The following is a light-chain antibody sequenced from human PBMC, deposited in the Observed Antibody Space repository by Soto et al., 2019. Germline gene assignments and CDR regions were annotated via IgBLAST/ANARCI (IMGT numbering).Light chain of an antibody. Sequence: EILLTQSPATLSVSPGERATLSCRASQSVGNNFAWYQQKPGQAPRLLIFPASTRATGVPARFSGSGSGTEFTLIISSLQSEDFGVYYCQQYGDWPLTFGGGAKVEIE. J-gene: IGKJ4*01. CDR2: PAS. V-gene: IGKV3-15*01. CDR3: QQYGDWPLT. CDR1: QSVGNN.